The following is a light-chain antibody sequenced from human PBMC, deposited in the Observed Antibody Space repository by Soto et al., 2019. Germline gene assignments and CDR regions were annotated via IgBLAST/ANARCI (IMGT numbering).Light chain of an antibody. V-gene: IGLV1-40*01. Sequence: QSVLTQPPSVSGAPGQKLTISCTGSSSNIGAHYDVHWYQQRAGTLIYGNNNRPSGVPARFSGSKSGTSASLAIAGLQAEDEGDYYCQSYDSSLSGYVFGNGTKVTVL. CDR2: GNN. CDR1: SSNIGAHYD. J-gene: IGLJ1*01. CDR3: QSYDSSLSGYV.